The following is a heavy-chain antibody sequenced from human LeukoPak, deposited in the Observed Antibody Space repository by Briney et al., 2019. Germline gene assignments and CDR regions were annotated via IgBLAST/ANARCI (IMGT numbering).Heavy chain of an antibody. CDR1: GYTFTTYY. CDR2: INPSGGGT. D-gene: IGHD6-19*01. J-gene: IGHJ4*02. Sequence: ASEKVSCKASGYTFTTYYMHWVRQAPGQGLEWMGIINPSGGGTKYAQKFQGRVTMTRDTSTSTVYMELTSLRSDDTAVYFCVRGRIGYSSGFPYFDYWGQGTLVTVSS. V-gene: IGHV1-46*01. CDR3: VRGRIGYSSGFPYFDY.